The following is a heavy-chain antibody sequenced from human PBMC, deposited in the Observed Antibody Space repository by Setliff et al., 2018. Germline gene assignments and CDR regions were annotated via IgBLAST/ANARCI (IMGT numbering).Heavy chain of an antibody. CDR3: ARVGSKPQLGWFDP. D-gene: IGHD1-26*01. Sequence: PVGSLRLSCVTSGFTFSTYWMHWVRQAPGQGLVWVARISTDGSSITYADSVKGRFTIPRDNARNTLYLQMNSLTAEDTAVYYCARVGSKPQLGWFDPWGQGTLVTVSS. V-gene: IGHV3-74*03. J-gene: IGHJ5*02. CDR2: ISTDGSSI. CDR1: GFTFSTYW.